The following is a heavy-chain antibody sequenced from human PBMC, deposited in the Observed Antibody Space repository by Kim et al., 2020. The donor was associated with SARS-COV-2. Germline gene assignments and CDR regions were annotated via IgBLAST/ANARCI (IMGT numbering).Heavy chain of an antibody. Sequence: GGSLRLSCAASGFTFSSYGMHWVRQAPGKGLEWVAVIWYDGSNKYYADSVKGRFTISRDNSKNTLYLQMNSLRAEDTAVYYCAKDDYNSGWSQYRYYYYGMDVWGQGTTVTVSS. CDR3: AKDDYNSGWSQYRYYYYGMDV. D-gene: IGHD6-19*01. CDR1: GFTFSSYG. J-gene: IGHJ6*02. V-gene: IGHV3-33*06. CDR2: IWYDGSNK.